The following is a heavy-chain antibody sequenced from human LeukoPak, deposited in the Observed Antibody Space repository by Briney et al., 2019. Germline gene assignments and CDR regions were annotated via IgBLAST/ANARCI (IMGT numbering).Heavy chain of an antibody. D-gene: IGHD2-21*01. Sequence: PGGSLRLSCAASGFTFSTYVMHWVRQAPGKGLMWVSRISHDGTDTSYADSVKDRFPVSRDNAKNTLYLQMKSLRADDPAVYYCARDVNLLFFDVWGRGTIVTVSS. CDR1: GFTFSTYV. CDR3: ARDVNLLFFDV. V-gene: IGHV3-74*01. J-gene: IGHJ2*01. CDR2: ISHDGTDT.